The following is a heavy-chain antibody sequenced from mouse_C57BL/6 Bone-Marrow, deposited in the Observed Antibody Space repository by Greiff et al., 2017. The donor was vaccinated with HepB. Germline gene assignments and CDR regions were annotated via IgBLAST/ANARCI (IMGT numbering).Heavy chain of an antibody. Sequence: QVQLKESGPGLVAPSQSLSITCTVSGFSLTSYAISWVRQPPGKGLEWLGVIWTGGGTNYNSAHKYRLSISKDNSKSKVFFNMNSLQTDDTARSYCARNSPMYYYGSSLRFDYWGQGTTLTVSS. CDR2: IWTGGGT. D-gene: IGHD1-1*01. J-gene: IGHJ2*01. CDR3: ARNSPMYYYGSSLRFDY. V-gene: IGHV2-9-1*01. CDR1: GFSLTSYA.